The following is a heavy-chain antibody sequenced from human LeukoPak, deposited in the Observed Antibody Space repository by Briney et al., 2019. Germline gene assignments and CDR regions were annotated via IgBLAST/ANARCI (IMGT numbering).Heavy chain of an antibody. CDR1: GRSISSYY. V-gene: IGHV4-59*01. Sequence: SESLSLACIIHGRSISSYYWSWIRQPPARVHGWDGSNYYRGSTYYNPSLKSRVTISVDTSKIQSSRTLSSVTAADTGVYYCARDTPRPRIEVAGLFDYWGQGTLVTVSS. CDR3: ARDTPRPRIEVAGLFDY. J-gene: IGHJ4*02. CDR2: NYYRGST. D-gene: IGHD6-19*01.